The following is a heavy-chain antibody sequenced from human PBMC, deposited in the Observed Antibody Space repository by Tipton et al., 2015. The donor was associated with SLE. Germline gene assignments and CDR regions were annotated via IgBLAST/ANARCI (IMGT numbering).Heavy chain of an antibody. Sequence: SLRLSCAASGLTFSSYAMHWVRQAPGKGMEWVAVISYDGSNKYYADSVKGRFTISRDNSKNTLYLQMNSLRAEDTAVYYCARSLLSGYDSYGMDVWGQGTTVTVSS. V-gene: IGHV3-30*04. J-gene: IGHJ6*02. CDR1: GLTFSSYA. CDR3: ARSLLSGYDSYGMDV. D-gene: IGHD5-12*01. CDR2: ISYDGSNK.